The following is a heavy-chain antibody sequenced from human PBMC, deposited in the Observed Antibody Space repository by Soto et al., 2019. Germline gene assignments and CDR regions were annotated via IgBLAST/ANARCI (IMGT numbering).Heavy chain of an antibody. CDR1: GFTIRSYA. D-gene: IGHD2-21*01. Sequence: DVQLLESGGDLVQPGGSLRLSCIASGFTIRSYAMAWVRQAPGEDLEWVSAIGTSGTPTLYADSVKSRFSISRDDSRNTVSLQMNSLGVEDTATYYCTRILWSSRRDALDIWGQGTTVTVSS. J-gene: IGHJ6*02. V-gene: IGHV3-23*01. CDR2: IGTSGTPT. CDR3: TRILWSSRRDALDI.